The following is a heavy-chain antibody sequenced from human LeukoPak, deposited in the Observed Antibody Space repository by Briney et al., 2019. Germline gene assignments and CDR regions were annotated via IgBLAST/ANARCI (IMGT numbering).Heavy chain of an antibody. Sequence: SETLSLTCTVSGGSISTYYWSWIRQPPGKGMEWIGFIYYTGSTNCNPSLKSRVTISLDTSKNQFSLRPTSVTAADTAVYYCARGTDGRRYFDLWGRGTLLTVSS. J-gene: IGHJ2*01. D-gene: IGHD5-24*01. V-gene: IGHV4-59*01. CDR2: IYYTGST. CDR3: ARGTDGRRYFDL. CDR1: GGSISTYY.